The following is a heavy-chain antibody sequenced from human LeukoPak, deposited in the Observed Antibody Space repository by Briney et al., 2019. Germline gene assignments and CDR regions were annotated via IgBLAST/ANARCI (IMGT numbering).Heavy chain of an antibody. CDR2: VYYTGST. J-gene: IGHJ3*02. CDR3: ARAHYDFWSGFSPDAFDI. CDR1: GGSVSGYY. Sequence: SETLSLTCTVSGGSVSGYYWSWIRQPPGKGLEWIGYVYYTGSTNYNPSLKSRVTISVDTSKNQFSLKLSSVTAADTAVYYCARAHYDFWSGFSPDAFDIWGQGTMVTVSS. D-gene: IGHD3-3*01. V-gene: IGHV4-59*08.